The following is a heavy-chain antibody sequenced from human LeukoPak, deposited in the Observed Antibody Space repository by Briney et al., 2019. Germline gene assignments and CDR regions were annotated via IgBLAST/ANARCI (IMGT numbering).Heavy chain of an antibody. CDR1: GGTSNSHA. CDR3: ATTNDGGGYQWGDFFDF. J-gene: IGHJ4*02. D-gene: IGHD3-22*01. V-gene: IGHV1-69*04. Sequence: WASVKVSCKASGGTSNSHAISWVRQAPGQGLEWMGRIIPNLGTTNRAQNFQDRVTLTADTSTNTAYMELTSLTSDDTAVYYCATTNDGGGYQWGDFFDFWGQGTLVTVSS. CDR2: IIPNLGTT.